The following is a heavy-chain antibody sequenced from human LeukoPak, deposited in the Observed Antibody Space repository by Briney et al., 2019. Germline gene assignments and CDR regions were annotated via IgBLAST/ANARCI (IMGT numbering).Heavy chain of an antibody. Sequence: GGSLRLSCAASGFTFSGYAMSWVRQAPGEGLEWVSAISGSGGSTYYADSVKGRFTISRDNSKNTLYLQMNSLRAEDTAVYYCAKQTMVRGVIIRAPLDYWGQGTLVTVSS. V-gene: IGHV3-23*01. CDR1: GFTFSGYA. D-gene: IGHD3-10*01. J-gene: IGHJ4*02. CDR2: ISGSGGST. CDR3: AKQTMVRGVIIRAPLDY.